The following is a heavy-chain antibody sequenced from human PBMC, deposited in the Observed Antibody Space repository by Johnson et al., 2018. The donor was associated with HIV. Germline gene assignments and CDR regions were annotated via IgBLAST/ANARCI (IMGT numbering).Heavy chain of an antibody. CDR2: IRSDGTTK. CDR1: RFTFSSYG. J-gene: IGHJ3*02. V-gene: IGHV3-30*02. Sequence: QVQLVESGGGVVQPGGSLRLSCAASRFTFSSYGIHWVRQAPGKGLEWVAFIRSDGTTKYYADSVKGRFTISRDSSKNMLYLQMNSLRTEDTAVYYCGRDINYSNYVTDAFDIWGQGTVVTVSS. D-gene: IGHD4-11*01. CDR3: GRDINYSNYVTDAFDI.